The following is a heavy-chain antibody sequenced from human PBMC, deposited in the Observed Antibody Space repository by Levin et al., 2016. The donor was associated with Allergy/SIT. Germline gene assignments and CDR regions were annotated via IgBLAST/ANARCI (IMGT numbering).Heavy chain of an antibody. D-gene: IGHD6-19*01. CDR2: ITSDSNWI. V-gene: IGHV3-21*01. CDR3: TRAIKDGGWYFED. Sequence: GESLKISCADSTLTFSVNAMDWVRQTPGKGLEWVASITSDSNWIFYTDSVKGRFTVSRDNAKNSLYLQMSSLTTEDTAMYYCTRAIKDGGWYFEDWGQGTLVTVSS. CDR1: TLTFSVNA. J-gene: IGHJ4*02.